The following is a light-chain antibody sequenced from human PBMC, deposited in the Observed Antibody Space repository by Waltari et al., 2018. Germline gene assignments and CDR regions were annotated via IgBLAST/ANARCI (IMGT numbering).Light chain of an antibody. CDR1: QGVSRA. J-gene: IGKJ1*01. CDR2: GAS. CDR3: QHYLPLPAT. Sequence: EIVLTLSPGTLSLSPGESATLPWRGSQGVSRALAWYQQKPGQAPRLLIYGASSRATGIPDRFSGSGSGTDFSLTISRLEPEDFAVYYCQHYLPLPATFGQGTKVEIK. V-gene: IGKV3-20*01.